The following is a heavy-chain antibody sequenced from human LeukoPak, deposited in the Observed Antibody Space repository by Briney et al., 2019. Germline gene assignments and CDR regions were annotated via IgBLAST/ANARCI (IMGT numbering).Heavy chain of an antibody. V-gene: IGHV3-23*01. Sequence: GGSLSLPCAASGFTFSSYAMSWVRQSPGKGLEWVSGISGSGGSTYYADSVKGRFTISRDNSKNTMFLQMSSLRAEDTAVYYCAKDGRYSGTYFDAFDIWGQGTMVTVSS. D-gene: IGHD1-26*01. CDR3: AKDGRYSGTYFDAFDI. CDR1: GFTFSSYA. CDR2: ISGSGGST. J-gene: IGHJ3*02.